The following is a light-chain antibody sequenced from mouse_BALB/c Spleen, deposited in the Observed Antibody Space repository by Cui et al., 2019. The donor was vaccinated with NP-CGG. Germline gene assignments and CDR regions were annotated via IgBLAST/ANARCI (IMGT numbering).Light chain of an antibody. J-gene: IGLJ1*01. CDR3: ALWYSNHWV. Sequence: QAVVTHESGPTTSPGETVTLTCRSSTGAVTTSNYANWVQEKPDHLFTGLIGGTNNRVPGVPARFSGSLIGDKAALTITGAQIEDEAIYFCALWYSNHWVFGGGTKLTVL. CDR2: GTN. CDR1: TGAVTTSNY. V-gene: IGLV1*01.